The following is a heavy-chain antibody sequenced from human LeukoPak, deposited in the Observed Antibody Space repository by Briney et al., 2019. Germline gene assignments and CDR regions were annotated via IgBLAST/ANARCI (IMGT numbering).Heavy chain of an antibody. V-gene: IGHV1-69*13. D-gene: IGHD6-6*01. CDR1: GGTFSSYA. Sequence: SVKVSCKASGGTFSSYAISWVRQAPGQGLEWMGGIIPIFGTANYAQKFQGRVTITADESTSTAYMELSSLRSEDTAVYYCARPNQQLVHRAWWFDPWGQGTLVTVSS. CDR2: IIPIFGTA. CDR3: ARPNQQLVHRAWWFDP. J-gene: IGHJ5*02.